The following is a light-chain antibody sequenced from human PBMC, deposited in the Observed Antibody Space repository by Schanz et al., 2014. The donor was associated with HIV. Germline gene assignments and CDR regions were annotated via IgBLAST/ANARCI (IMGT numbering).Light chain of an antibody. Sequence: DVQMTQSPTTLSASVGDRVTITCRASQNIGKWLTWYQQKPGKAPKLLIYAASSLQSGVPSRFSGSGSGTDFTLTISSLQPEDFATYYCQQSYSTPDTFGQGTKLEIK. J-gene: IGKJ2*01. V-gene: IGKV1-39*01. CDR2: AAS. CDR1: QNIGKW. CDR3: QQSYSTPDT.